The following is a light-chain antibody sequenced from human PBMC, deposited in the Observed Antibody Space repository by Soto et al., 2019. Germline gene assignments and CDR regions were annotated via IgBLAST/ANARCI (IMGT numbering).Light chain of an antibody. CDR2: DNN. V-gene: IGLV1-51*01. J-gene: IGLJ1*01. Sequence: QSVLTQPPSVSAAPGQKVTISCSGSSSNIGNNYISWYQEFPGTAPKLLIYDNNQRPSGTPDRFSGSKSGTSATLGITGLQTGDEAVYYCGTWDTFLSAYFFGTGTKVTVL. CDR3: GTWDTFLSAYF. CDR1: SSNIGNNY.